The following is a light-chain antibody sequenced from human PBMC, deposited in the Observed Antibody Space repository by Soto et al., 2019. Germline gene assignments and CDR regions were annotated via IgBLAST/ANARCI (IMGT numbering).Light chain of an antibody. V-gene: IGLV1-40*01. CDR1: SSNLGSGFD. CDR3: QSYDSSLSGHVV. Sequence: QSVLTQPPSVSGAPGQRVTISCTGSSSNLGSGFDVQWYQQLPGTAPKLLIYYNDNRPSGVPDRFSGSKSGTSASLAITGLRADDEADYYCQSYDSSLSGHVVFGGGTKLTVL. J-gene: IGLJ2*01. CDR2: YND.